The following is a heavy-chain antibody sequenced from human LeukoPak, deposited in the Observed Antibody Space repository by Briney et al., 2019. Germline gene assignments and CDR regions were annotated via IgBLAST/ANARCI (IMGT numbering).Heavy chain of an antibody. J-gene: IGHJ4*02. CDR3: AKDMYSYGHGYFDY. CDR1: GFTFSSYG. V-gene: IGHV3-30*18. D-gene: IGHD5-18*01. Sequence: PGGSLRLSCAASGFTFSSYGMHWVRQAPDKGLEWVAVISYDGSNKYYADSVKGRFTISRDNSKNTLHLQMNSLRDEDTAVYYCAKDMYSYGHGYFDYWGQGTLVTVSS. CDR2: ISYDGSNK.